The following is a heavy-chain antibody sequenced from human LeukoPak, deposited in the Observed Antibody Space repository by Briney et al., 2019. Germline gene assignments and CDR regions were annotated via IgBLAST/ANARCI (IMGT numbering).Heavy chain of an antibody. CDR1: GGSFSGYY. Sequence: PSETLSLTCAVYGGSFSGYYWSWIRQPPGKRLEWIGEINHSGSTNYNPSLKSRVTISVDTSKNQFSLKLSSVTAADTAVYYCARALLPYYYYYMDVWGKGTTVTVSS. CDR3: ARALLPYYYYYMDV. CDR2: INHSGST. J-gene: IGHJ6*03. V-gene: IGHV4-34*01.